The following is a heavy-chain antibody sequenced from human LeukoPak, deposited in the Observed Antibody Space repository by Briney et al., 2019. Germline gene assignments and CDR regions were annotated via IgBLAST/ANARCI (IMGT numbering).Heavy chain of an antibody. V-gene: IGHV1-2*02. D-gene: IGHD3-10*01. CDR3: ASVRGSGSYYNDY. J-gene: IGHJ4*02. Sequence: ASVKVSCKASGYTFTGYYMHWVRQAPGQGLEWMGWINPNSGGANYAQKFQGRVTMTRDTSISTAYMELSRLRSDDTAVYYCASVRGSGSYYNDYWGQGTLVTVSS. CDR2: INPNSGGA. CDR1: GYTFTGYY.